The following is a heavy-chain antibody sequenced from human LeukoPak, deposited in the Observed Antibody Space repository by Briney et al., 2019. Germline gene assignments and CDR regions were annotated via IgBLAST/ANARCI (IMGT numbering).Heavy chain of an antibody. CDR3: AREILQWLAQFSFDY. CDR2: ISYDGSNK. Sequence: GRSVRLSCAASGFTFSSYAMHWVRQAPGKGLEWVAVISYDGSNKYYADSVKGRFTISRDNSKNTLYLQMNSLRAEDTAVYYYAREILQWLAQFSFDYWGQGTLVTVSS. CDR1: GFTFSSYA. V-gene: IGHV3-30-3*01. J-gene: IGHJ4*02. D-gene: IGHD6-19*01.